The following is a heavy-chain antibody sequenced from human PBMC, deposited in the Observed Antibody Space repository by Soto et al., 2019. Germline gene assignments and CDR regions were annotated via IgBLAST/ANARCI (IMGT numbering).Heavy chain of an antibody. CDR3: ARRGGGYSYGYYYYYGIDV. V-gene: IGHV1-69*01. CDR1: GGTFSSYA. J-gene: IGHJ6*02. D-gene: IGHD5-18*01. CDR2: IIPIFGTA. Sequence: QVQLVQSGAEVKKPGSSVKVSCKASGGTFSSYAISWVRQAPGQGLEWMGGIIPIFGTANYAQKLQGRVTITADEPTSTAYMELSSLRSEDTAVYYCARRGGGYSYGYYYYYGIDVWGQGTTGTGSS.